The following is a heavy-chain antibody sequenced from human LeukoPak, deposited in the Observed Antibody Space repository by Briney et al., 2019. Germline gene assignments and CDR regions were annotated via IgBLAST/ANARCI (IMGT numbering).Heavy chain of an antibody. CDR2: ISSSGST. J-gene: IGHJ4*02. CDR3: ARLPQKNCSGGSCYFG. D-gene: IGHD2-15*01. V-gene: IGHV4-59*05. Sequence: KPSETLSLTCSVSGDSITYFYWSWIRQTAGKGLEWIGRISSSGSTDYNPSLKSRVTISVDTSKNQFSLKLSSVTAADTAVYYCARLPQKNCSGGSCYFGWGQGTLVTVSS. CDR1: GDSITYFY.